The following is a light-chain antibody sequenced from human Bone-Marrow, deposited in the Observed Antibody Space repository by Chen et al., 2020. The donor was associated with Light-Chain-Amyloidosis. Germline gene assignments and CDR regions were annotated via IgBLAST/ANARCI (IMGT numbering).Light chain of an antibody. J-gene: IGLJ2*01. Sequence: SYELTQPPSVSVSPGQTARITCSGDDLPTKYAYWYQQKPGQAPVLVIHRDTERPSGISERFSGSSSGTTATLTISGVQAVAEADYHCQSADSSGTYEVIFGGGTKLTVL. CDR1: DLPTKY. CDR2: RDT. CDR3: QSADSSGTYEVI. V-gene: IGLV3-25*03.